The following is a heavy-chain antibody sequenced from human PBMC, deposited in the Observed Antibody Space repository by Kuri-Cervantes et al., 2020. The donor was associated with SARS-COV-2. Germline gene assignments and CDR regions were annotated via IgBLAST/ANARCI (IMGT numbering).Heavy chain of an antibody. CDR2: IYYSGST. J-gene: IGHJ4*02. D-gene: IGHD3-3*01. CDR3: ARAPPITIFGVVITIGGFDY. V-gene: IGHV4-59*01. Sequence: ESLKISCTVSGGSISSYYWSWIRQPPGKGLEWIGYIYYSGSTNYNPSLKSRVTIPVDTSKNQFSLKLSSVTAADTAVYYCARAPPITIFGVVITIGGFDYWGQGTLVTVSS. CDR1: GGSISSYY.